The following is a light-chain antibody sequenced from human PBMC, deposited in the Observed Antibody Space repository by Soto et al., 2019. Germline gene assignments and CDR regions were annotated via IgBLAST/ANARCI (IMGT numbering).Light chain of an antibody. CDR1: QRVSSN. J-gene: IGKJ4*01. Sequence: EIVMTQSPATLSVSPGERATLSCRASQRVSSNLAWYQQKPGQAPRLLIYGTYIRATGIPARFSGSGSGTEFTLTISSLQSEDFAVYYCQQYNNWPPLTFGGGTKVEI. CDR3: QQYNNWPPLT. CDR2: GTY. V-gene: IGKV3D-15*01.